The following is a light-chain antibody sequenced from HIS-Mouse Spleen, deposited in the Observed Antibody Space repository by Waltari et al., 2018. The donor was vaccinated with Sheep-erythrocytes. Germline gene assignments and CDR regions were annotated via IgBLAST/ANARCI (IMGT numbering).Light chain of an antibody. CDR2: AAS. J-gene: IGKJ1*01. Sequence: AIQMTQSPSSLCASGGDRVTITCRASQGIRNDLGWYQQKPGKAPKLLIYAASSLQSGVPSRFSGSGSGTDFTLTISSLQPEDFATYYCLQDYNYPWTFGQGTKVEIK. CDR3: LQDYNYPWT. V-gene: IGKV1-6*01. CDR1: QGIRND.